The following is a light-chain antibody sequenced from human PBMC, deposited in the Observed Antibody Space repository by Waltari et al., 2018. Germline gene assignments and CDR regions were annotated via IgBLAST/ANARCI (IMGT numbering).Light chain of an antibody. Sequence: DIRMTQSPSTLTATAGDRVLISCWASHNNSKWLAWYQQKPGKSPKLLFYEASTLQSGVPSRFSGTGSGTDFTLTISSRQPDDFATYYCQQYNSYSLLTFGGGTKVEIK. V-gene: IGKV1-5*03. CDR1: HNNSKW. CDR3: QQYNSYSLLT. CDR2: EAS. J-gene: IGKJ4*01.